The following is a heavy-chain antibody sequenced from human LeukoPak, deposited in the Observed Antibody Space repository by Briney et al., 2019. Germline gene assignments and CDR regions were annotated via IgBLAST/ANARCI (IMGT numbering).Heavy chain of an antibody. CDR1: GFTLDDYA. Sequence: GGSLRLSCAASGFTLDDYATHWVRQVPGKGLEWVSGIDWDSGSIGYADSVKGRFTISRDNAKNFVYLQMNSLGPEDTALYYCAKAVGGYYRFDYWGRGTLVTVSS. D-gene: IGHD3-22*01. CDR2: IDWDSGSI. J-gene: IGHJ4*01. CDR3: AKAVGGYYRFDY. V-gene: IGHV3-9*01.